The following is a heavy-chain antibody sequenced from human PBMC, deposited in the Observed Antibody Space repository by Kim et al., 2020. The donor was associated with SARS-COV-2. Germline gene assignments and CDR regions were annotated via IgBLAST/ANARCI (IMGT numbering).Heavy chain of an antibody. CDR1: GLSFDGSA. J-gene: IGHJ6*02. CDR3: ARENYYESVGLSDYYNGRAV. CDR2: ISYDGRNK. D-gene: IGHD3-22*01. Sequence: GGSLRLSCAASGLSFDGSAMNWVHRAPGKGLEWVAVISYDGRNKEYADSVKGRFTISRDNSKSTLSLQMNSMRVEDTAVYYCARENYYESVGLSDYYNGRAVWGQGKTVTVS. V-gene: IGHV3-30-3*01.